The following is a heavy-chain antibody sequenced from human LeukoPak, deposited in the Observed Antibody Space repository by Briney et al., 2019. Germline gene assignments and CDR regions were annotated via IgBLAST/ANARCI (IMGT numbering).Heavy chain of an antibody. CDR1: GGTFSSYA. V-gene: IGHV1-69*13. CDR3: ASIYCSGGSCYSVYYYYGMDV. J-gene: IGHJ6*02. D-gene: IGHD2-15*01. Sequence: ASVKVSCKASGGTFSSYAISWVRQAPGQGLEWMGGIIPIFGTANYAQKFQGRVTITADESTSTAYMELSSLRSEDTAVYYCASIYCSGGSCYSVYYYYGMDVWGQGTTVTVSS. CDR2: IIPIFGTA.